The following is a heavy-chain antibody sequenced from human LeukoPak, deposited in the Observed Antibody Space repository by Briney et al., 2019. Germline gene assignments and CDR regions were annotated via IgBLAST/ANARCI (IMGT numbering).Heavy chain of an antibody. Sequence: PGTSLRLSCAASGFTFDDYAMHWVRQAPGKGLEWVSGISWNSGDIAYADSVQGRFTISRDNAMHSLYLQMNSLRADDTALYFCGKDRRPMVRGPSHYDYWGQGTLVTVSS. CDR1: GFTFDDYA. D-gene: IGHD3-10*01. CDR2: ISWNSGDI. J-gene: IGHJ4*02. CDR3: GKDRRPMVRGPSHYDY. V-gene: IGHV3-9*01.